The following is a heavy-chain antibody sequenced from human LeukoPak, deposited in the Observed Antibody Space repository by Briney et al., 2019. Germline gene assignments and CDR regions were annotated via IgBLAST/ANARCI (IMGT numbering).Heavy chain of an antibody. CDR1: GFPFDDHG. J-gene: IGHJ4*02. CDR2: ITWNGGTT. V-gene: IGHV3-20*01. Sequence: GALGLSCAASGFPFDDHGMNWVRPAPGKGLEWVSGITWNGGTTGYADSVRGRFTISRDNAKNSLYLQMNSLRAEDTAFYHCVRDRSYGAFDYWGQGTLVTVSS. CDR3: VRDRSYGAFDY. D-gene: IGHD5-18*01.